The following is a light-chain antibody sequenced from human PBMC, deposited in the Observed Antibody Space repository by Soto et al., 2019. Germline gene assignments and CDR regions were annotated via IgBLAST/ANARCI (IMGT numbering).Light chain of an antibody. CDR3: QQFNSYPHT. CDR1: QGISSA. Sequence: AIQLTQSPSSLSASVGDRVTITCRASQGISSALAWYQQKPGKAPKLLIYDASSLESGVPSRCSGSGSGTDFTLTISSLQPDDFATYYCQQFNSYPHTFGQGTKLEIK. CDR2: DAS. V-gene: IGKV1-13*02. J-gene: IGKJ2*01.